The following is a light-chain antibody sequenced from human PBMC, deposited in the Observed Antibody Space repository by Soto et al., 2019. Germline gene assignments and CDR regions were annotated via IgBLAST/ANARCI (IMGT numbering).Light chain of an antibody. CDR2: DAS. CDR1: QSVSTR. V-gene: IGKV1-5*01. Sequence: DIQMTQSPSSLSASVGDRVTISCRASQSVSTRLAWYRQKPGKAPSLLIFDASTLEAGVPSRFSGSGSGTEFALTISLQQPEDFATFYCQQYVTSPATFGQGTKVEFK. J-gene: IGKJ1*01. CDR3: QQYVTSPAT.